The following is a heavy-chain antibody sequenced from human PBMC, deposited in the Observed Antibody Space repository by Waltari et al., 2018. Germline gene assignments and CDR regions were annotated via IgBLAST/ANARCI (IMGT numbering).Heavy chain of an antibody. Sequence: QVQLQQWGAGLLNPSETLSLTCAVYGGSFSGYYWSWIRQPPGKGLEWIGEINHSGSTNYNPSLQSRVTISVDTSKNQFSLKLISVTAADTAVYYCARGRTGGNDYWGQGTLVTVSS. CDR1: GGSFSGYY. D-gene: IGHD7-27*01. V-gene: IGHV4-34*01. J-gene: IGHJ4*02. CDR2: INHSGST. CDR3: ARGRTGGNDY.